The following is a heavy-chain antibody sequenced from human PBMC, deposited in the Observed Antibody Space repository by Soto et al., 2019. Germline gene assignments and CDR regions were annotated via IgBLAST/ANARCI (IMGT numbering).Heavy chain of an antibody. V-gene: IGHV1-8*01. J-gene: IGHJ4*01. D-gene: IGHD1-1*01. CDR3: VVWEWNDTPKDY. Sequence: ASVKVSCKASGYTFTSYDINWVRQATGQGLEWMGWMNPNSGNTGYAQKFQGRVTMNRNTSISTAYMELSSLRSEDTAVYYCVVWEWNDTPKDYWGHGTPGTVSS. CDR2: MNPNSGNT. CDR1: GYTFTSYD.